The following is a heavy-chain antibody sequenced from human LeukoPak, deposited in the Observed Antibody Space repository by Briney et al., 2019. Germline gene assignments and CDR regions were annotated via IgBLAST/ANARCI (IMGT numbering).Heavy chain of an antibody. V-gene: IGHV3-53*01. CDR1: GFTVSSNY. Sequence: GGSLRLSCVASGFTVSSNYMSWVRQAPGKGLEWVSVIYSGGSTYYADSVKGRFTISRDNSKNTLYLQMSSLRGEDTAVYYCARTGHTSSSDYWGQGTLVTVSS. CDR2: IYSGGST. CDR3: ARTGHTSSSDY. D-gene: IGHD6-6*01. J-gene: IGHJ4*02.